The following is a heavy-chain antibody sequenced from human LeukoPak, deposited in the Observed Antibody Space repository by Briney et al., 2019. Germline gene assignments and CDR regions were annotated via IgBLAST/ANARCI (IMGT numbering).Heavy chain of an antibody. V-gene: IGHV3-74*01. CDR3: ARDEVGVGATHDY. J-gene: IGHJ4*02. Sequence: GGSLRLSCAASGNYWMHWVRQVPGKGLVWVSRISKDGSSTYYADSVKGRFTISRDNAKNTLYLQMNSLRAEDTAVYYCARDEVGVGATHDYWGQGTLVTVSS. CDR2: ISKDGSST. CDR1: GNYW. D-gene: IGHD1-26*01.